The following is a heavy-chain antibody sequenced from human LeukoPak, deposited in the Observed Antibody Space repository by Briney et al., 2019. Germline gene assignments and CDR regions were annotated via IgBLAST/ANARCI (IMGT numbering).Heavy chain of an antibody. D-gene: IGHD2-15*01. CDR3: ARNSCPSGSCYENRGYFDY. Sequence: SQTLSLTCTVSGGSTSSATYYWSWIRQPAGKGLEWIGRIYTSGSTNYNPSLKSRVTISVDTSKNQFSLKLSSVTAADTAVYYCARNSCPSGSCYENRGYFDYWGQGTLVTVSS. V-gene: IGHV4-61*02. CDR1: GGSTSSATYY. CDR2: IYTSGST. J-gene: IGHJ4*02.